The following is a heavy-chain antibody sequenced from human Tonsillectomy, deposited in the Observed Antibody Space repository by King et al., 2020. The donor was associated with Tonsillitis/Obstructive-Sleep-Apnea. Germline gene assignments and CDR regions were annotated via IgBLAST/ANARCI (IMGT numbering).Heavy chain of an antibody. CDR1: GGTFSSYV. Sequence: QLVQSGAEVKKPGSSVKVSCKAFGGTFSSYVISWVRQAPGQGLEWMGGIIPLFGTTTYAQQFQGRLTMTADESTSTAYMELSSLRSEDTAVYYCVPYGDYFFDMWGPGTMVIVSS. CDR2: IIPLFGTT. J-gene: IGHJ3*02. CDR3: VPYGDYFFDM. D-gene: IGHD4-17*01. V-gene: IGHV1-69*01.